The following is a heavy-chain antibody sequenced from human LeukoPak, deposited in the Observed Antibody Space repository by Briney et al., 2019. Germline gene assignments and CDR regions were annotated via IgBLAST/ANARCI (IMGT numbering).Heavy chain of an antibody. Sequence: ASVKVSCKASGYTFTGYYMHWVRQAPGQGLEWMGWINPNSGGTNYAQKFQGRVTMTRDTSISTAYMELSRLRSDDTAVYYCAGGSTYYYGSGSYPYWGQGTLVTVSS. V-gene: IGHV1-2*02. D-gene: IGHD3-10*01. CDR1: GYTFTGYY. J-gene: IGHJ4*02. CDR3: AGGSTYYYGSGSYPY. CDR2: INPNSGGT.